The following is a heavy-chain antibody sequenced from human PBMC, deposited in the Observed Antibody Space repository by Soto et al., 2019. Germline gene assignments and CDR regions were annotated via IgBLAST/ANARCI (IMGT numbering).Heavy chain of an antibody. D-gene: IGHD3-10*01. CDR2: IKGDESNT. Sequence: EAQLVESGGGLVQPGGSLRLSCAASGFTFSTYWMHWVRQAPGGGLVWVSRIKGDESNTNYADSVKGRFTISRDNAKNTVYLQMNSLRAEDTAIYDCARGALRAYYLDYWGQGVLVTVSS. V-gene: IGHV3-74*01. CDR1: GFTFSTYW. J-gene: IGHJ4*02. CDR3: ARGALRAYYLDY.